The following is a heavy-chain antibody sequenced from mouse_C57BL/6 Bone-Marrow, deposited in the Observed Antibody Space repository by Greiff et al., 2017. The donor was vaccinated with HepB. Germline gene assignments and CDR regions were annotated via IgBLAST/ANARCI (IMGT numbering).Heavy chain of an antibody. V-gene: IGHV1-52*01. Sequence: VQLQQPGAELVRPGSSVKLSCKASGYTFTSYWMHWVKQRPIQGLEWIGNIDPSDSETNYNQKFKDKATLTVDKSSSTAYMQLSSLTSEDSAVYYCFDYDDDVTWFAYWGQGTLVTVSA. D-gene: IGHD2-4*01. CDR1: GYTFTSYW. CDR3: FDYDDDVTWFAY. J-gene: IGHJ3*01. CDR2: IDPSDSET.